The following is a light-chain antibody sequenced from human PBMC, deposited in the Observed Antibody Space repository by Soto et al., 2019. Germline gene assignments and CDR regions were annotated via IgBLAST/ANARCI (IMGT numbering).Light chain of an antibody. J-gene: IGKJ1*01. Sequence: DVVMTQSPLSLPVTLGQPASISCRSSYSLIHSDGDTYLNWFQQRPGQSPRRLIYEVSNRDSGVPHRYSRRGPGTDFNLTISSVGAEHVGIYYCVHRTNRPSTFGHRPEVHIQ. V-gene: IGKV2-30*02. CDR3: VHRTNRPST. CDR1: YSLIHSDGDTY. CDR2: EVS.